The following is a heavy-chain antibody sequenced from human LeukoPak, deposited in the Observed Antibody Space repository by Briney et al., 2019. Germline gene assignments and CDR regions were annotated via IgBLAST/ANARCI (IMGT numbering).Heavy chain of an antibody. J-gene: IGHJ4*02. CDR3: ARGASYGDYVPYFYGY. CDR2: ISSSSSTI. V-gene: IGHV3-48*01. D-gene: IGHD4-17*01. Sequence: GGSLRLSCAASGFTFSSYRMNWVRQAPGKGLEWVSYISSSSSTIYYADSVKGRFTISRDNAKNSLYLQMNSLRAEDTAVYYCARGASYGDYVPYFYGYWGQGTLVTVSS. CDR1: GFTFSSYR.